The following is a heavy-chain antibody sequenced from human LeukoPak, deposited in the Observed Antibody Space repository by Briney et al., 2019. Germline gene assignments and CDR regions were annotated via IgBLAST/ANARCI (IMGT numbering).Heavy chain of an antibody. CDR3: ARKLGYCSTASCSEEDY. Sequence: GGSLRLSCAASVVTFSSSSMNWVRQAPGKGLEWVSSISTSINYIYYADSVKGPFTISRDTAKNSLYLQINSLRAERTAVYFCARKLGYCSTASCSEEDYWGQGTLVSVSS. J-gene: IGHJ4*02. CDR2: ISTSINYI. CDR1: VVTFSSSS. V-gene: IGHV3-21*01. D-gene: IGHD2-2*01.